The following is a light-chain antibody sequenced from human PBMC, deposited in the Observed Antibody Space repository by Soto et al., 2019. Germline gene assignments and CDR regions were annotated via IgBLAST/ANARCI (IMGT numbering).Light chain of an antibody. J-gene: IGLJ1*01. Sequence: QSVLTQPACVSVSPGQSITISCTGTSSDVGGYNYVSWYQQHPGKAPKLMIYEVSNRPSGVSNRFSGPKSGNTASLTISGLQAEDEADYYCSSYTSSSTLVFGTGTKVTV. CDR1: SSDVGGYNY. CDR2: EVS. CDR3: SSYTSSSTLV. V-gene: IGLV2-14*01.